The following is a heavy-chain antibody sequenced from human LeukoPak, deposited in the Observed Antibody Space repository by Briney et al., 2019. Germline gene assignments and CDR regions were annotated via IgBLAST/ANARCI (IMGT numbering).Heavy chain of an antibody. CDR1: GYTFTGYY. CDR3: ARVFTPITGTTSYYYGMDV. V-gene: IGHV1-2*02. Sequence: ASVKVSCKASGYTFTGYYMHWVRQAPGQGLEWMGWINPNSGGTNYAQKFQGRVTMTRDTSISTAYMELSRLRSDDTAVYYCARVFTPITGTTSYYYGMDVWGQGTTVTVSS. CDR2: INPNSGGT. D-gene: IGHD1-7*01. J-gene: IGHJ6*02.